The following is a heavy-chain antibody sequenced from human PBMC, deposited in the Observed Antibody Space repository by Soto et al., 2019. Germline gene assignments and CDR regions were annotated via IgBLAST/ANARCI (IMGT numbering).Heavy chain of an antibody. CDR2: ISAYNGNT. CDR3: AREPYYDSSGYCDY. J-gene: IGHJ4*02. Sequence: VASVKVSCKASGYTFTSYGISWVRQAPGQGLEWMGWISAYNGNTNYAQKLQGRVTMTTDTSTSTAYMELRSLRSDDTAVYYCAREPYYDSSGYCDYWGQGTLVTVSS. D-gene: IGHD3-22*01. CDR1: GYTFTSYG. V-gene: IGHV1-18*01.